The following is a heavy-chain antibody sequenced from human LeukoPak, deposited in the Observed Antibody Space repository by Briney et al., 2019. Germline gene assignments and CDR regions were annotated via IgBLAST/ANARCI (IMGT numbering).Heavy chain of an antibody. CDR2: INHSGST. CDR3: ARETQLEYFDY. J-gene: IGHJ4*02. V-gene: IGHV4-34*01. CDR1: GGSFSGYY. Sequence: SETLSPTCAVYGGSFSGYYWSWIRQPPGKGLEWIGEINHSGSTNYNPSLKSRVTISVDTSKNQFSLKLSSVTAADTAVYYCARETQLEYFDYWGQGTLVTVSS. D-gene: IGHD3-3*01.